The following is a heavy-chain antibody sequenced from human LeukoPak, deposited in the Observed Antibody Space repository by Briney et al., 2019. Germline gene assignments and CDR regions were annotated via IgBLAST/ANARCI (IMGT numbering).Heavy chain of an antibody. D-gene: IGHD3-22*01. Sequence: SGPALVKPKQTHSLTDPFSGSSLTTTGMCVSWIRQPPGKALEWLARIDWDGDKYYSTSLKTNLTISKDTSTNQVVLIMTNVDPVNSAVYCGARFSYYSESGGYTPGYFDFWGQGTRVTVSS. J-gene: IGHJ4*02. CDR1: GSSLTTTGMC. CDR3: ARFSYYSESGGYTPGYFDF. CDR2: IDWDGDK. V-gene: IGHV2-70*11.